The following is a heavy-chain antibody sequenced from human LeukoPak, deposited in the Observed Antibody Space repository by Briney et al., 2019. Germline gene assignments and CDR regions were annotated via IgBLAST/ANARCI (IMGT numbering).Heavy chain of an antibody. V-gene: IGHV4-39*01. Sequence: PSETLSLTCTVSGGSITDTSYFWCWIRQPPGKGLEWIGSIYYRGNTYYSPSLKSRVTLFVDTSKNQFSLKLSSVTAADTAIYYCARRKVAAEIDYWGQGTLVTVSS. CDR3: ARRKVAAEIDY. CDR2: IYYRGNT. J-gene: IGHJ4*02. D-gene: IGHD6-13*01. CDR1: GGSITDTSYF.